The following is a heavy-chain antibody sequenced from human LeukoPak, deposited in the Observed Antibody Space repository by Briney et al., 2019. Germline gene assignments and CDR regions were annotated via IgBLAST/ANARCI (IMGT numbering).Heavy chain of an antibody. CDR2: ISSSSSYI. J-gene: IGHJ4*02. Sequence: GGSLRLSCAASGFTFSVYSMNWVRQAPGKGLEWVSSISSSSSYINYADSVKGRFTISRDNAKNSLYLQMNSLRVEDTAVYYCARRAGAYSHPYDYWGQGTLVTVSS. CDR3: ARRAGAYSHPYDY. CDR1: GFTFSVYS. D-gene: IGHD4/OR15-4a*01. V-gene: IGHV3-21*01.